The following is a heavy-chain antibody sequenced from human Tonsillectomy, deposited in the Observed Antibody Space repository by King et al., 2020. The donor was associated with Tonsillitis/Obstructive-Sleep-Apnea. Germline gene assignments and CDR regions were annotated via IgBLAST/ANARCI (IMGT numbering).Heavy chain of an antibody. J-gene: IGHJ6*02. V-gene: IGHV3-23*04. Sequence: EVQLVESGGGLVQPGGSLRLSCAASGFTFSSYAMSWVRQAPGKGLEWVSVISGSGGSTYYAGSVKGRFTISRDNSKNTLYLQMNSLRAEDTAVYYCAKGPSPRTTYYGMDVWGQGTTVTVSS. CDR3: AKGPSPRTTYYGMDV. CDR2: ISGSGGST. D-gene: IGHD2-2*01. CDR1: GFTFSSYA.